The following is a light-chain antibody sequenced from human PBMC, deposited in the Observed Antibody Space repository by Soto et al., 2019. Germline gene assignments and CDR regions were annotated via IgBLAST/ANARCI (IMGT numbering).Light chain of an antibody. J-gene: IGKJ1*01. CDR3: MQGTHWPPT. CDR2: LGS. V-gene: IGKV2-28*01. Sequence: DIVMTQSPLSLPVTPGEPASISCRSSQSFLHSNGYNYLDWYLQKPGQSPQLLIYLGSNRASGVPDRFSGSGSGTDFTLKISRVEAEDVGVHYCMQGTHWPPTFGQGTKVE. CDR1: QSFLHSNGYNY.